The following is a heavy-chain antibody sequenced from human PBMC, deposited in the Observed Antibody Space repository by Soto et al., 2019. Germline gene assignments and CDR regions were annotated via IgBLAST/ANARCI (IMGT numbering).Heavy chain of an antibody. CDR1: GGTFSSYA. Sequence: QVQLVQSGAEVKKPGSSVKVSCKASGGTFSSYAISWVRQAPGQGLEWMGGIIPIFGTANYAQKFQGRVTITADESTSTAYMELSSLRSAATAVYYCARDHRSGYYYNFDYWGQGTLVTVSS. D-gene: IGHD3-22*01. J-gene: IGHJ4*02. V-gene: IGHV1-69*12. CDR3: ARDHRSGYYYNFDY. CDR2: IIPIFGTA.